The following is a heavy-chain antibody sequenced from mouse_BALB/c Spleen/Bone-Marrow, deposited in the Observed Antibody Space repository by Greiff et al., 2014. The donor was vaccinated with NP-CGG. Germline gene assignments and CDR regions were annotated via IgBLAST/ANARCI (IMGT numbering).Heavy chain of an antibody. CDR1: GYTFTSYW. V-gene: IGHV1-7*01. J-gene: IGHJ3*01. CDR2: INPSTGYT. CDR3: ARRLNWDWFAY. D-gene: IGHD4-1*01. Sequence: VQLQQSGAELAKPGASVKMSCKASGYTFTSYWMHWVTQRPGQGLEWIGYINPSTGYTDYNQKFKDKATLTADKSSSTAYMQLSSLTSEDSAVYYCARRLNWDWFAYWGQGTLVTVSA.